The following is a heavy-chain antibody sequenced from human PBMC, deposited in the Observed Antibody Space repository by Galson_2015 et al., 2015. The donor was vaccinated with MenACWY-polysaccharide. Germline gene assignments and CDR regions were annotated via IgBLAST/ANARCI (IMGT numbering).Heavy chain of an antibody. D-gene: IGHD2-8*02. CDR2: ISGSGGST. Sequence: SLRLSCAASGFTFSSYAMRWVRQAPGKGLEWVSDISGSGGSTYYADSVKGRFTISRDNSKNTLYLQMNSLRAEDTAVYYCAKFPQGVAVLVVLDFWGQGTLVTVSS. CDR1: GFTFSSYA. CDR3: AKFPQGVAVLVVLDF. V-gene: IGHV3-23*01. J-gene: IGHJ4*02.